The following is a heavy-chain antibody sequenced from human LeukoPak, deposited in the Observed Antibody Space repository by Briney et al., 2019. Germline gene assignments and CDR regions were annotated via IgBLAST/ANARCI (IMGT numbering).Heavy chain of an antibody. CDR1: GFTFSSCD. V-gene: IGHV3-21*01. CDR3: ARGGAYSSSDFDY. Sequence: GGSLRLSFAASGFTFSSCDMHWVRQAPGKGLEWASSISSSSRYIYYADSVKGRFTISRDNAKNSLYLQMNSLRAEDTAVYYCARGGAYSSSDFDYWGQGTLVTVSS. J-gene: IGHJ4*02. D-gene: IGHD6-6*01. CDR2: ISSSSRYI.